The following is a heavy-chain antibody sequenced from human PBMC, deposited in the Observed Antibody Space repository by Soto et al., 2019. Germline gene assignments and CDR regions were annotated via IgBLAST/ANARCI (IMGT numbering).Heavy chain of an antibody. D-gene: IGHD3-10*01. CDR1: GFAFDDYG. Sequence: GRSLRLSCGASGFAFDDYGMDWGGQAPGKGVEGVSGITWNSGDKGYADSVKGRFTISRDNAKSSLFLQMNSLRVQDTAFYYCAKATMVRGATHFDYWGQGTLVTVSS. J-gene: IGHJ4*02. V-gene: IGHV3-9*01. CDR2: ITWNSGDK. CDR3: AKATMVRGATHFDY.